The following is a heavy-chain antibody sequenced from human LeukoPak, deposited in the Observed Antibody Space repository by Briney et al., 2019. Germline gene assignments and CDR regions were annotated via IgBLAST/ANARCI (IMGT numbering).Heavy chain of an antibody. D-gene: IGHD2-15*01. J-gene: IGHJ4*02. Sequence: PGGSLRLSCAASGFTFSSYWMSWVRRAPGKGLEWVANIKQDGSEKYYVDSVKGRFTISRDNAKNSLYLQMNSLRAEDTAVYYCARALRWGSMPGYCSGGSCYAFDYWGQGTLVTVSS. CDR3: ARALRWGSMPGYCSGGSCYAFDY. CDR2: IKQDGSEK. CDR1: GFTFSSYW. V-gene: IGHV3-7*01.